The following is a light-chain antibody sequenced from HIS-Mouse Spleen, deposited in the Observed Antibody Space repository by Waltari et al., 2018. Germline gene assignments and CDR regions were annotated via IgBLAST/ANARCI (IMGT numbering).Light chain of an antibody. Sequence: SYVLTQPPSVSVAPGQTARITCGGNKLGSKRVHWSHQKPGQAPVLVVYDDSDRPSGIPERFSGSNSGNTATLTISRVEAGDEADYYCQVWDSSSDHPDVVFGGGTKLTVL. CDR1: KLGSKR. CDR3: QVWDSSSDHPDVV. CDR2: DDS. J-gene: IGLJ2*01. V-gene: IGLV3-21*02.